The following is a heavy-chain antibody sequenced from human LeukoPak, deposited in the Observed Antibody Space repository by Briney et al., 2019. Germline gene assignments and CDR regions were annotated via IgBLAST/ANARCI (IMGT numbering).Heavy chain of an antibody. CDR3: STYYYGSGSYLEGAFDI. D-gene: IGHD3-10*01. J-gene: IGHJ3*02. V-gene: IGHV4-31*03. Sequence: SQTLSLTCTVSGGSISSGGYYWSWIRQHPGKGLEWIVYIYYSGSTYYNPSLKSRVTISVYTSKNQFSLKLSSVTAADTAVYYCSTYYYGSGSYLEGAFDIWGQGTMVTVSS. CDR1: GGSISSGGYY. CDR2: IYYSGST.